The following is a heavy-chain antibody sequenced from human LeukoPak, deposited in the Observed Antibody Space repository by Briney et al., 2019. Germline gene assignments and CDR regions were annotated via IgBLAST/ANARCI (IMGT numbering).Heavy chain of an antibody. CDR2: IYYSGST. Sequence: SETLSLTCTVSGGSIRSYYWSWIRQPPGKGLEWMGYIYYSGSTNYNPSLKSRVTISVDTSQNQFSLKLSSVTAADTAVYYCARSTYYDFWSGYHLGNFDYWGQGTLVTVSS. V-gene: IGHV4-59*01. J-gene: IGHJ4*02. D-gene: IGHD3-3*01. CDR3: ARSTYYDFWSGYHLGNFDY. CDR1: GGSIRSYY.